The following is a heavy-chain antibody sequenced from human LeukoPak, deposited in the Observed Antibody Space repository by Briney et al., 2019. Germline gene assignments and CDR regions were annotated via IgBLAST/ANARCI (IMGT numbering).Heavy chain of an antibody. CDR1: GGSIDSTSYY. CDR2: IYYSGNT. V-gene: IGHV4-39*01. CDR3: ARLARLGGDFDY. J-gene: IGHJ4*02. D-gene: IGHD7-27*01. Sequence: SETLSLTCSVSGGSIDSTSYYWGWFRQPPGKGLEWIGTIYYSGNTYYNPSLKSRVTISVDTSKNQFSLKLSSVTAADTAVYYCARLARLGGDFDYWGQGTLVTVSS.